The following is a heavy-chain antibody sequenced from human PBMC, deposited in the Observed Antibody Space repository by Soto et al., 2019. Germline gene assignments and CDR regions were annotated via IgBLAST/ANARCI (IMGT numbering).Heavy chain of an antibody. Sequence: VSGPTLVNPTQTLTLTCTFSGFSLSTSGVGVGWIRQPPGKALEWLALIYWNDDKRYSPSLKSRLTITKDTSKNQVVLTMTNVDPVDTATYYCAHSRGPGIAVAGDYFDYWGQGTLVTVAS. CDR1: GFSLSTSGVG. V-gene: IGHV2-5*01. CDR3: AHSRGPGIAVAGDYFDY. J-gene: IGHJ4*02. D-gene: IGHD6-19*01. CDR2: IYWNDDK.